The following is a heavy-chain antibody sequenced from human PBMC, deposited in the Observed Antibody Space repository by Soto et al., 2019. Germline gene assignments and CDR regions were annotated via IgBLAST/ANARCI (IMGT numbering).Heavy chain of an antibody. J-gene: IGHJ4*02. Sequence: QVHPVQSGAEVKKPGSSVKVACKTSGGTFSDLAFSWVRQAPRQGLEWVGGIIPLFGTPNYARAFQGRVSISADESSNTVYMELRSLRSEDTAVYYCASERVAEMATGGYFDNWGQGTLVTVSS. CDR2: IIPLFGTP. V-gene: IGHV1-69*01. D-gene: IGHD5-12*01. CDR1: GGTFSDLA. CDR3: ASERVAEMATGGYFDN.